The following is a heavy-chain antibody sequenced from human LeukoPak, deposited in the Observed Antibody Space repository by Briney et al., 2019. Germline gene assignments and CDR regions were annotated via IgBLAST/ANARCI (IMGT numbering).Heavy chain of an antibody. CDR1: GFTFSSYG. Sequence: GRSLRLSCAASGFTFSSYGMHWVRQAPGKGLEWVAVIWYDGSNKYYADSVKGRFTISRDNSKNTLHLQMNSLRAEDTAVYYCARAASSRNYYDSSGYYHRCFDYWGQGTLVTVSS. J-gene: IGHJ4*02. CDR3: ARAASSRNYYDSSGYYHRCFDY. V-gene: IGHV3-33*01. CDR2: IWYDGSNK. D-gene: IGHD3-22*01.